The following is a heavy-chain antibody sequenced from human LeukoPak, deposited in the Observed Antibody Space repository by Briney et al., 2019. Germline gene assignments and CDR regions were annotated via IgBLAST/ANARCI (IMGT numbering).Heavy chain of an antibody. Sequence: ASVKVSCKASGYTFTNYYLHWVRQAPGHGLEWMAIINPSDGGTYYEQKLQGRVTVTRDTSTSTVYMELSSLRSEDSAVYYCARDTRTMTAVTRGQHYYYGLDVWGQGTTVTVSS. J-gene: IGHJ6*02. CDR2: INPSDGGT. D-gene: IGHD4-17*01. CDR3: ARDTRTMTAVTRGQHYYYGLDV. V-gene: IGHV1-46*01. CDR1: GYTFTNYY.